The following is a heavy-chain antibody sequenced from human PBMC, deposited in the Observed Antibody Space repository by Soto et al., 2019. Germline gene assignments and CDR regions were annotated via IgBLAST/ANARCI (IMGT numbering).Heavy chain of an antibody. CDR1: GGSFSGYY. J-gene: IGHJ5*02. Sequence: QVQLQQWGAGLLKPSETLSLTCAVYGGSFSGYYWSWIRQPPGKGLEWIGEINHSGSTNYNPSLKSRVTISVDPSKNQFSLKLSSVTAADTAVYYCARSRGYSYGSRGWFDPWGQGTLVTVSS. CDR2: INHSGST. CDR3: ARSRGYSYGSRGWFDP. V-gene: IGHV4-34*01. D-gene: IGHD5-18*01.